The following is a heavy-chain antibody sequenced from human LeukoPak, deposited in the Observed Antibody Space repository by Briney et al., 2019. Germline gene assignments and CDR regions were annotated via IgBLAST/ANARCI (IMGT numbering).Heavy chain of an antibody. CDR2: IVVSGGNT. CDR1: GFTFSSYA. CDR3: AKDFFGSSGWIDY. V-gene: IGHV3-23*01. Sequence: GGPLRLSCAASGFTFSSYAMNWVRQAPGKGLEWVSFIVVSGGNTYYADSVKGRFTISRDNSNNTLYLQMNSLRAEDTAVYYCAKDFFGSSGWIDYWGQGTLVTVSS. J-gene: IGHJ4*02. D-gene: IGHD6-19*01.